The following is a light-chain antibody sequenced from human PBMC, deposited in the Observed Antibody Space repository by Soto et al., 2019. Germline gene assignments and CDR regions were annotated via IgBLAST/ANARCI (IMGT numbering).Light chain of an antibody. Sequence: DIHMTKTPSTLAASLGARVTLPXRASESVRLWFAWNQQERGXPPKXXXDKXASLERGGPSRLSGSGSGTEFTLTINSLQADYFATYYCQQHKRVSSPFGQGTRLEIK. J-gene: IGKJ5*01. V-gene: IGKV1-5*03. CDR2: KXA. CDR1: ESVRLW. CDR3: QQHKRVSSP.